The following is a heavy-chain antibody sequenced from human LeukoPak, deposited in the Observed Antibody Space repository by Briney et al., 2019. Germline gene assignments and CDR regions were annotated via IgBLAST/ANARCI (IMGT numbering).Heavy chain of an antibody. V-gene: IGHV4-34*01. CDR3: ARLGTGYDSSGYSIGWFDP. Sequence: SETLSLTCAVYGGSFSGYYWSWIRQPPGKGLEWIGEINHSGSTNYNPSLKSRVTISVDTSKNQFSLKLSSVTAADTAVYYCARLGTGYDSSGYSIGWFDPWGQGTLSPSPQ. CDR1: GGSFSGYY. J-gene: IGHJ5*02. D-gene: IGHD3-22*01. CDR2: INHSGST.